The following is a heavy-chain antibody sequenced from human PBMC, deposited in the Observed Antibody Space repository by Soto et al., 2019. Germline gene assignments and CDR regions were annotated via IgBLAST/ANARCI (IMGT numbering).Heavy chain of an antibody. V-gene: IGHV1-18*01. Sequence: QVKLVQSGAEVKKPGASVKVSCKASGYTFTSYGISWVRQAPGQGLEWMGWISAYNGNTNYAQKLQGRVTMTTDTSTSTAYMELRSLRSDDTAVYYCARVVRSIFGVVIVWFDPWGQGTLVTVSS. D-gene: IGHD3-3*01. CDR1: GYTFTSYG. CDR2: ISAYNGNT. CDR3: ARVVRSIFGVVIVWFDP. J-gene: IGHJ5*02.